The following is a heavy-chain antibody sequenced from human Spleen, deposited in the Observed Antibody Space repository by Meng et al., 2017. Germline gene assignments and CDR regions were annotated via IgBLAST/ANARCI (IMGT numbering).Heavy chain of an antibody. CDR2: ISGNGYST. D-gene: IGHD4-23*01. V-gene: IGHV3-23*01. Sequence: GESLKISCAASGFTFSNYAMNWVRQAPGKGLEWVSTISGNGYSTYYADSVKGRFTVSRDNARNSLYLQMNSLRAEDTAVYYCARGLDYGGNQPRAFDIWGQGTLVTVSS. J-gene: IGHJ3*02. CDR3: ARGLDYGGNQPRAFDI. CDR1: GFTFSNYA.